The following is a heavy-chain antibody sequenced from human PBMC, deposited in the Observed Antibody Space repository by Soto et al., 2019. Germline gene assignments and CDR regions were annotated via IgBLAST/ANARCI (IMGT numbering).Heavy chain of an antibody. CDR1: GFTFSSNG. CDR2: ISGSGRNT. Sequence: GGSLRLSCATSGFTFSSNGMSWVRQAPGKGLDWVSGISGSGRNTYYADSVKGRFTISRDNSKNTLFLQMNSLRADDTAIYYCAKWTYLDFWGQGTRVTVSS. J-gene: IGHJ4*02. V-gene: IGHV3-23*01. D-gene: IGHD5-12*01. CDR3: AKWTYLDF.